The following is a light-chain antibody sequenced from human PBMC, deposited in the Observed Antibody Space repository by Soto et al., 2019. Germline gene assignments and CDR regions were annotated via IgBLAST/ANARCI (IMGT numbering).Light chain of an antibody. CDR3: QQYGLSLLT. Sequence: IVLTQSPGTLSLSPGERATLSCRASQSVSGSYLAWYQQKPGQAPRLLIYGASSRATGIPDRFSGSGSGTDFTLSISRLEPEDFAVYYCQQYGLSLLTFGGGTKVDIK. CDR1: QSVSGSY. J-gene: IGKJ4*02. CDR2: GAS. V-gene: IGKV3-20*01.